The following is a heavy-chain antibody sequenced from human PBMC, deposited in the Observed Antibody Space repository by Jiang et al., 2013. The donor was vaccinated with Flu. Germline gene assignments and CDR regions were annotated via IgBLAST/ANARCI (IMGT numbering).Heavy chain of an antibody. J-gene: IGHJ3*02. CDR1: GGSISSSTYF. V-gene: IGHV4-39*01. CDR3: ARQSDSDCGRNTCGFHI. Sequence: GSGLVKPSETLSLICSVSGGSISSSTYFWGWIRQPPGKGLEWIGSMYKDRTTKYNPSLKTRVTISVDTSSDQFSLRLTSVTAADTAVYYCARQSDSDCGRNTCGFHIWGQGTMVTVSS. D-gene: IGHD2-21*01. CDR2: MYKDRTT.